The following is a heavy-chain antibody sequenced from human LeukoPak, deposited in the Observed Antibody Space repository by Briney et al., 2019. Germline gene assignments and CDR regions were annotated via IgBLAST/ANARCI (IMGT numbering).Heavy chain of an antibody. Sequence: SQTLSLTCAVSGGSISSGGYSWSWIRQPPGKGLEWIGYIYHSGSTYYNPSLKSRVTISVDTSKNQFSLKLSSVTAADTAVYYCARDGPVGLVHAFDIWGQGTMVTVSS. CDR1: GGSISSGGYS. CDR2: IYHSGST. J-gene: IGHJ3*02. V-gene: IGHV4-30-2*01. D-gene: IGHD6-19*01. CDR3: ARDGPVGLVHAFDI.